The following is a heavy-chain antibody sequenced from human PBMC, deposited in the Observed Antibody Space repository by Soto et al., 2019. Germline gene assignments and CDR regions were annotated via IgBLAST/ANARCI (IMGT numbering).Heavy chain of an antibody. CDR2: INRSGST. V-gene: IGHV4-34*01. D-gene: IGHD6-6*01. Sequence: QVQLQQCGAGLLKPSETLSLTCAVYGGSFSGNYWSWIRQPPGNGLDWIGEINRSGSTNSNPSLKSRVTISVDTSKNQFSLKLSSVTAADTAVYFCARGRRQQLVRSAAYDWFDPWGQGTLVTVSS. CDR1: GGSFSGNY. CDR3: ARGRRQQLVRSAAYDWFDP. J-gene: IGHJ5*02.